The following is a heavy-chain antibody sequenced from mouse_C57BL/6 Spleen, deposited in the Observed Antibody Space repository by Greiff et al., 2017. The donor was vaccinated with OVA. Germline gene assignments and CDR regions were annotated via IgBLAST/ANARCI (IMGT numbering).Heavy chain of an antibody. D-gene: IGHD2-3*01. V-gene: IGHV5-9*01. Sequence: EVQGVESGGGLVKPGGSLKLSCAASGFTFSSYTMSWVRQTPEKRLEWVATISGGGGNTYYPDSVKGRFTISRDNAKNTLYLQMSSLRSEDTALYYCARRSYDVYYFDYWGQGTTLTVSS. J-gene: IGHJ2*01. CDR1: GFTFSSYT. CDR3: ARRSYDVYYFDY. CDR2: ISGGGGNT.